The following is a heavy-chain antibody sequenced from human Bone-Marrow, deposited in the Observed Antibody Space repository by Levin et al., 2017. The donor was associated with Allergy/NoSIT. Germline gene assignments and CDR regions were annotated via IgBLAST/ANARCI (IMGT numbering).Heavy chain of an antibody. D-gene: IGHD6-19*01. CDR3: AKNGGWCGAGYFDH. CDR2: IYSDGRT. V-gene: IGHV3-66*02. CDR1: GFIVSGNY. Sequence: GGSLRLSCAASGFIVSGNYMSWVRQAPGKGLEWVSVIYSDGRTYYADSVQGRFTIPRDNFKNALFLQMNSLRVEATAVYYCAKNGGWCGAGYFDHWGQGTMVTVSS. J-gene: IGHJ4*02.